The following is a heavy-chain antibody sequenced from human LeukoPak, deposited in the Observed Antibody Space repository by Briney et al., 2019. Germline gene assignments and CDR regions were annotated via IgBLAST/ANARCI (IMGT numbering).Heavy chain of an antibody. CDR1: GFTVNSHY. D-gene: IGHD1-26*01. Sequence: PGGSLRLSCAASGFTVNSHYLSWVRQAPGKGLEWVAIIYDGGTTSYEDSVKGRFTISRDNSNNILYLQMSSLRAEDTAVYYCATVAGGTYHFDLWGQGALVTVSS. J-gene: IGHJ4*02. V-gene: IGHV3-53*01. CDR2: IYDGGTT. CDR3: ATVAGGTYHFDL.